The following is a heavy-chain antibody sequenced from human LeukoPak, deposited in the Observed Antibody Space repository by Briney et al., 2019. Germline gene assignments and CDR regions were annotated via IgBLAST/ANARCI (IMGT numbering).Heavy chain of an antibody. CDR2: INPNSGGT. CDR3: AREDRSWFGDLHSIDY. Sequence: ASVKVSCKASGYTFTGYYMHWVRQAPGQGLEWMGWINPNSGGTNYAQKFQGRVTMTRDTSISTAYMELSRLRSDDTAVYYCAREDRSWFGDLHSIDYWGQGTLVTVSS. CDR1: GYTFTGYY. J-gene: IGHJ4*02. D-gene: IGHD3-10*01. V-gene: IGHV1-2*02.